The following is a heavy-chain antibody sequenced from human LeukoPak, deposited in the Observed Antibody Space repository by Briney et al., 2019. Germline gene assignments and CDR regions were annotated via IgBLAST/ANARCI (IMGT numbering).Heavy chain of an antibody. Sequence: ASVKVSCKASGYTFTGYYMHWVRQAPGQGLEWMGWINPNSGGTNYAQKFQGRVTMTRDTSISTAYMELSRLRSDDTAVYYCARDRPGWYFPLLYWGQGTLVTVSS. CDR3: ARDRPGWYFPLLY. CDR2: INPNSGGT. D-gene: IGHD6-19*01. V-gene: IGHV1-2*02. CDR1: GYTFTGYY. J-gene: IGHJ4*02.